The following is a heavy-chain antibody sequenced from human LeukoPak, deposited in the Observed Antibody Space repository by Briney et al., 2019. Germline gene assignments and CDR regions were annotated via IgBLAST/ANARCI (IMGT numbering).Heavy chain of an antibody. V-gene: IGHV3-21*01. Sequence: GGSLRLSCAASGFTFSTYSMNWVRQAPGKGLEWVSSISTGSSYMYYADSVKGRFTISRDDAKNSLYLQMNSLRVEDTAVYYCAGTAAGTDYWGQGTLVTVSS. CDR3: AGTAAGTDY. CDR1: GFTFSTYS. CDR2: ISTGSSYM. J-gene: IGHJ4*02. D-gene: IGHD6-13*01.